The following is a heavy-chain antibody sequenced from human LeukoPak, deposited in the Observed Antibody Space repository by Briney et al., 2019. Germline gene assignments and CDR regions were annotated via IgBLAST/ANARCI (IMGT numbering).Heavy chain of an antibody. V-gene: IGHV3-23*01. CDR2: IRGNGNT. D-gene: IGHD1-1*01. Sequence: GGSLRLSCAASGISFSNYAMSRVRQAPARGPEWVSSIRGNGNTFYADSVKGRFTLSKDDSRNTVYLQLNNLRVDDTAVYYCAKANWVSNDDAVWWGQGTLVTVSS. CDR1: GISFSNYA. J-gene: IGHJ4*02. CDR3: AKANWVSNDDAVW.